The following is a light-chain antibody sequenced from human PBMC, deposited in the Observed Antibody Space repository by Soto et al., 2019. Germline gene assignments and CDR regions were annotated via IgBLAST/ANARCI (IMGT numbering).Light chain of an antibody. CDR2: GAS. J-gene: IGKJ1*01. Sequence: ILMTQSPATLSVSPGERATLSCRASQSVSSNLAWYQHKPCQPPRLIIYGASTRATGIPARFSGIGSGTEFTLTISSLESEDFAVYYCQQYHTWPPGTFGQGTQVEIK. CDR1: QSVSSN. CDR3: QQYHTWPPGT. V-gene: IGKV3D-15*01.